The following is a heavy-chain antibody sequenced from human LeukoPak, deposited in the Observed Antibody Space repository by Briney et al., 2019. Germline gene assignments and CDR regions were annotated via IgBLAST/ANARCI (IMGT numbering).Heavy chain of an antibody. CDR2: INHSGST. CDR3: ARTGGMTTVTNAHDY. CDR1: DGSFSGYY. J-gene: IGHJ4*02. Sequence: SETLSLTCAVYDGSFSGYYWSWIRQPPGKGLEWIGEINHSGSTNYNPSLKSRVTISVDTSKNQFSLKLSSVTAADTAVYYCARTGGMTTVTNAHDYWGQGTLVTVSS. D-gene: IGHD4-11*01. V-gene: IGHV4-34*01.